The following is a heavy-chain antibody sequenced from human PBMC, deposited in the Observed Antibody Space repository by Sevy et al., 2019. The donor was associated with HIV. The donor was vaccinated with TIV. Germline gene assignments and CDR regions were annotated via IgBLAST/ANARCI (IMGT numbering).Heavy chain of an antibody. D-gene: IGHD3-16*02. J-gene: IGHJ4*02. CDR2: INHSGST. V-gene: IGHV4-34*01. CDR3: ARSPRRGDYVWGSYRYTGLYYFDY. Sequence: GSLRLSCAASGFTVTFNSMSWVRQAPGRGLVWIGEINHSGSTNYNPSLKSRVTISVDTSKNQFSLKLSSVTAADTAVYYCARSPRRGDYVWGSYRYTGLYYFDYWGQGTLVTVSS. CDR1: GFTVTFNS.